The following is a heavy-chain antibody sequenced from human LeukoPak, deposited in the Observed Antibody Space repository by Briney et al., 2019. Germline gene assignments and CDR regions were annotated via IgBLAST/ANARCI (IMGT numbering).Heavy chain of an antibody. Sequence: GGSLRLSCAASGFTFSSYWMSWVRQAPGKGLEWVANIKQDGSEKYYVDSVEGRFTISRDNAKNSLYLQMNSLRAEDTAVYYCARDGEWWSRGSDAFDIWGQGTMVTVSS. CDR2: IKQDGSEK. J-gene: IGHJ3*02. CDR1: GFTFSSYW. V-gene: IGHV3-7*03. D-gene: IGHD2-15*01. CDR3: ARDGEWWSRGSDAFDI.